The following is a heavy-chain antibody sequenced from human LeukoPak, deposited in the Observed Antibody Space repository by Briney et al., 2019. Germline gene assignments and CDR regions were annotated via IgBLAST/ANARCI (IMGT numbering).Heavy chain of an antibody. V-gene: IGHV3-33*01. CDR1: GFTFSSYG. D-gene: IGHD6-19*01. CDR3: ASNLVAGTFDI. J-gene: IGHJ3*02. Sequence: PGRSLRLSCAASGFTFSSYGMHWVRQAPGKGLEWVAVIWYDGSNKYYADSVKGRFTISRDNSKNTLYLQMNSLRAEDTAVYYCASNLVAGTFDIWAKGQWSPSLQ. CDR2: IWYDGSNK.